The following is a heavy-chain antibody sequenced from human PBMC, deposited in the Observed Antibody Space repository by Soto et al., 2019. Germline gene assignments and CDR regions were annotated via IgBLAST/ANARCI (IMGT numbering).Heavy chain of an antibody. CDR2: IWYDGSIQ. Sequence: QVQLVESGGGVVQPGRSLRLSCVASGFSFSNHGMHWVRQAPGTGLEWVAIIWYDGSIQYYADSVKGRFTISRDNSKNTLYLQMNSLTAEATAVYYCARDCGGDCRDFDYWGPGTLVNVSS. J-gene: IGHJ4*02. CDR1: GFSFSNHG. CDR3: ARDCGGDCRDFDY. V-gene: IGHV3-33*01. D-gene: IGHD2-21*02.